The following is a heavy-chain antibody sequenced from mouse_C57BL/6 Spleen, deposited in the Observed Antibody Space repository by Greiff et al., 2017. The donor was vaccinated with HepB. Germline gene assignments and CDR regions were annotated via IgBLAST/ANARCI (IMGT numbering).Heavy chain of an antibody. V-gene: IGHV5-17*01. J-gene: IGHJ4*01. Sequence: DVMLVESGGGLVKPGGSLKLSCAASGFTFSDYGMHWVRQAPEKGLEWVAYISSGSSTIYYADTVKGRFTISRDNAKNTLFLQMTSLRSEDTAMYYCAGGLGRGMDYWGQGTSVTVSS. D-gene: IGHD4-1*01. CDR1: GFTFSDYG. CDR3: AGGLGRGMDY. CDR2: ISSGSSTI.